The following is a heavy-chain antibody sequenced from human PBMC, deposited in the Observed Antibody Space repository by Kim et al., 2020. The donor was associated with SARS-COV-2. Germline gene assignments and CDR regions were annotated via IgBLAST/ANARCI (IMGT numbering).Heavy chain of an antibody. D-gene: IGHD6-13*01. CDR2: IGTAGDT. CDR3: ARGNSSCWYWAFDI. V-gene: IGHV3-13*01. CDR1: GFTFSSYD. J-gene: IGHJ3*02. Sequence: GGSLRLSCAASGFTFSSYDMHWVRQATGKGLEWVSAIGTAGDTYYQGAVKGRFTISRENAKNSLYLQMMNLRAGDTAVDYCARGNSSCWYWAFDIWGQGT.